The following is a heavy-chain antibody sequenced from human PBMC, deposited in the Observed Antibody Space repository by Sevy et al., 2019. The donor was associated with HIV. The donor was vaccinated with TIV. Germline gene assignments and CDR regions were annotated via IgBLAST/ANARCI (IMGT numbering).Heavy chain of an antibody. J-gene: IGHJ4*02. V-gene: IGHV3-30*09. CDR2: MSYDGSTR. CDR3: AGDAGYSTGWYAGY. Sequence: GGSLRLSCAASGFSISPYAFHWVRQAPGKGLEWVALMSYDGSTRYYANSAKGRFAISKDNSKNTLYLQMNSLRIEDTAIYYWAGDAGYSTGWYAGYWGQGTLVTVSS. D-gene: IGHD6-19*01. CDR1: GFSISPYA.